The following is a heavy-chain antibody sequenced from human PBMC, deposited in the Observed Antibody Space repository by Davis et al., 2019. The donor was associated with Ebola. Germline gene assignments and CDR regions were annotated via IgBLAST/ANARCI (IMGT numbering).Heavy chain of an antibody. CDR1: GFIFDNYA. CDR2: IKQDGSET. J-gene: IGHJ4*02. Sequence: PGGSLRLSCAASGFIFDNYAMSWVRQAPGKGLEWVANIKQDGSETYYVDSVKGRFTISRDNAKNSLYLQMNSLRAEDTAVYYCASGYYDLFGGIDYWGQGTLVTVSS. CDR3: ASGYYDLFGGIDY. D-gene: IGHD3-22*01. V-gene: IGHV3-7*01.